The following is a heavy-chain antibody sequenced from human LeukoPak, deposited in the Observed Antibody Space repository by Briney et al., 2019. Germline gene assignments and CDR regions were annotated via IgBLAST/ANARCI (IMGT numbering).Heavy chain of an antibody. CDR1: GFAFNTFT. J-gene: IGHJ6*03. CDR3: AKGHIAAADYYYNYMDV. CDR2: VSASGGTT. V-gene: IGHV3-23*01. Sequence: PGGSLRLSCAASGFAFNTFTMSWVRRAPGKGLEWVSAVSASGGTTKYADSVKGRFTVSRDNSQNALYLQMNSLGAEDTALYYCAKGHIAAADYYYNYMDVWGKGTTVTVSS. D-gene: IGHD6-13*01.